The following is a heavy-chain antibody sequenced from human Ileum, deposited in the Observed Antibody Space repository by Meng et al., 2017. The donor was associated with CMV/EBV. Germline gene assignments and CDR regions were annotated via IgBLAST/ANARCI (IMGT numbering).Heavy chain of an antibody. CDR1: GYSISSGYY. CDR2: MLHTGDT. J-gene: IGHJ4*02. Sequence: SETLSLTCTVSGYSISSGYYWDWIRQPPGKGLGWIGIMLHTGDTYYSPSLKGRATISVDTSKNQFSLNLNSVAAADTAVYYCARGGAFDYWGQGALVTVSS. D-gene: IGHD3-16*01. CDR3: ARGGAFDY. V-gene: IGHV4-38-2*02.